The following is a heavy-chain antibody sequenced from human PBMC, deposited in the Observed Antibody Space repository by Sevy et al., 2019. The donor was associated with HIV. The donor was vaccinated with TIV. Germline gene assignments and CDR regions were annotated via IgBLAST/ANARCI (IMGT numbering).Heavy chain of an antibody. CDR3: ARGGGNGWYYFDY. Sequence: ASVKVSCKASGGTFSTYGISWVRQAPGQGPEWTGGIIPILGTVNDAQKFQGRVTITADESTKTAYMELSSLRSEDTAVYYCARGGGNGWYYFDYWGQETLVTVSS. J-gene: IGHJ4*02. CDR1: GGTFSTYG. CDR2: IIPILGTV. V-gene: IGHV1-69*13. D-gene: IGHD6-19*01.